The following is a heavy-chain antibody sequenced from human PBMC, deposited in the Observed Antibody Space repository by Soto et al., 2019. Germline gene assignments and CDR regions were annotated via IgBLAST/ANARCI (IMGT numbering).Heavy chain of an antibody. Sequence: PGGSLRLSCAASGFTFSSYSMNWVRQAPGKGLEYVSAISSNGGSTYYADSVKGRFTISRDNSKNTLYLQMSSLRAEDTAVYYCVIGRSPHAYYYYGMDVWGQGTTVTLSS. V-gene: IGHV3-64D*06. J-gene: IGHJ6*02. CDR1: GFTFSSYS. CDR3: VIGRSPHAYYYYGMDV. D-gene: IGHD1-26*01. CDR2: ISSNGGST.